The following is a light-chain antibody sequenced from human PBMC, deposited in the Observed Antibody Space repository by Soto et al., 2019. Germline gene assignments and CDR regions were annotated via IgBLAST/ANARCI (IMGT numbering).Light chain of an antibody. CDR1: QSINNW. V-gene: IGKV1-5*01. CDR3: QQYNNWPDS. CDR2: DAS. Sequence: DVQMTQSPSSLSASVGDRVTITCRASQSINNWLAWYQQKPGKAPKFLIYDASTLETGVPSRFSGSASGTEFTLTISSLQSEDVAVYYCQQYNNWPDSFGGGTKVEIK. J-gene: IGKJ4*01.